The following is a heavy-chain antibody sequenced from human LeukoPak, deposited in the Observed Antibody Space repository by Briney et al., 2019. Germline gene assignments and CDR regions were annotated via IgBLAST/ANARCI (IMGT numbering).Heavy chain of an antibody. CDR2: MNPNSGDI. CDR3: ARNQRAIYDSSGYWYNWFDP. D-gene: IGHD3-22*01. V-gene: IGHV1-8*01. CDR1: GYTFTSYD. J-gene: IGHJ5*02. Sequence: GASVKVSCKASGYTFTSYDINWVRQATGQGLEWMGWMNPNSGDIGYAQQFQGRVTMTRDTSISTAYMELSSLRSEDTAVYYCARNQRAIYDSSGYWYNWFDPWGQGTLVTVSS.